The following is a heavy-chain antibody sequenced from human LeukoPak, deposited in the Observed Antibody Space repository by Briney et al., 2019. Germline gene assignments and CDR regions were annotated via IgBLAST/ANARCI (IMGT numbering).Heavy chain of an antibody. CDR3: ARGRSYYYDSSGYFNWFDP. V-gene: IGHV4-34*01. CDR1: GGSFSGYY. CDR2: INHSGST. D-gene: IGHD3-22*01. J-gene: IGHJ5*02. Sequence: PSETLSLTCAVYGGSFSGYYWSWIRQPPGKGLEWIGEINHSGSTNYNPSLKSRVTISVDTSKNQFSLKLSSVTAADTAVYYCARGRSYYYDSSGYFNWFDPWGQGTLVTVSS.